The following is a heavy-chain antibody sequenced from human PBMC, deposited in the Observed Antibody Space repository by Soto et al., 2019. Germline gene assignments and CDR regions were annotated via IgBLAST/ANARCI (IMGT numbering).Heavy chain of an antibody. V-gene: IGHV3-33*01. Sequence: QEQLVESGGGVVQPGRSLRLSCAASASIFRGYGMHWVRQAPGKGLEWVSVIRFDGSNKYYADSVKGRFTISRDNSKNMLYLQMDSLRAEDTAVYYCAGDGIGGTAVRGFCDSWGQGTLVTVSS. CDR1: ASIFRGYG. CDR2: IRFDGSNK. J-gene: IGHJ4*02. CDR3: AGDGIGGTAVRGFCDS. D-gene: IGHD1-7*01.